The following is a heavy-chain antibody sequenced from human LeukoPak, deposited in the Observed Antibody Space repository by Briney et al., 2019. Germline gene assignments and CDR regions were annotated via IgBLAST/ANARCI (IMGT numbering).Heavy chain of an antibody. CDR3: AKDICSSTSCFYFDY. Sequence: GGSLRLPCAASGFTFSSYAMSWVRQAPGKGLEWVSAISGSGGSTYYADSVKGRFTISRDNSKNTLYLQMNSLRAEDTAVYYCAKDICSSTSCFYFDYWGQGTLVTVSS. D-gene: IGHD2-2*01. V-gene: IGHV3-23*01. CDR1: GFTFSSYA. CDR2: ISGSGGST. J-gene: IGHJ4*02.